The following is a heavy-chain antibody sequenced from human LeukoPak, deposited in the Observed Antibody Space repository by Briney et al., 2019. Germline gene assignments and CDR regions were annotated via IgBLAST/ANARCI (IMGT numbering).Heavy chain of an antibody. CDR2: MNPNSGNT. D-gene: IGHD2-15*01. CDR3: ARVGIFCSGGSCYSLFDY. Sequence: ASVKVSCKASGYTFTSYDINWVRQATGQGLEWMGWMNPNSGNTGYAQKFQGRVTITRNTSISTAYMELSSLRSEDTAVYYCARVGIFCSGGSCYSLFDYWGQGTLVTVSS. CDR1: GYTFTSYD. J-gene: IGHJ4*02. V-gene: IGHV1-8*03.